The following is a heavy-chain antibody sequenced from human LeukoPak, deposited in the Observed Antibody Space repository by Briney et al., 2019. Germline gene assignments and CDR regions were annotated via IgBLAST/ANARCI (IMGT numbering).Heavy chain of an antibody. J-gene: IGHJ4*02. V-gene: IGHV3-23*01. D-gene: IGHD3-3*01. CDR3: AKKVNDFWSGYYNY. CDR2: ISGSGGST. CDR1: GFTFSSYA. Sequence: PGGSLRLSCAASGFTFSSYAMSWVRQAPGKGLEWVSAISGSGGSTYYADSVRGRFTISRDNSKNTLYLQMNSLRAEDTAVYCCAKKVNDFWSGYYNYWGQGTLVTVSS.